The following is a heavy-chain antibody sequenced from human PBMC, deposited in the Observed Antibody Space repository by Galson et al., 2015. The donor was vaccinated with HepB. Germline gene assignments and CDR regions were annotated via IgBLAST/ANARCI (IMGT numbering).Heavy chain of an antibody. D-gene: IGHD3-9*01. CDR2: INSDGSST. CDR3: ARVGYDILTGYYTHFDY. V-gene: IGHV3-74*01. CDR1: GFTFSSYW. Sequence: SLRLSCAASGFTFSSYWMHWVRQAPGKGLVWVSRINSDGSSTSYADSVKGRFTISRDNAKNTLYLQMNSLRAEDTAVYYCARVGYDILTGYYTHFDYWGQGTLVTVSS. J-gene: IGHJ4*02.